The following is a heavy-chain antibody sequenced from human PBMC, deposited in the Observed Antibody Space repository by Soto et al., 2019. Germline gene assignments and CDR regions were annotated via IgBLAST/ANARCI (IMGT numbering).Heavy chain of an antibody. CDR1: GYTLSELF. J-gene: IGHJ4*02. V-gene: IGHV1-24*01. D-gene: IGHD1-26*01. Sequence: ASVKVSCKVSGYTLSELFVHWVRQAPGKGLEWMGGFDPEDSKIMYAQKFQGRVTMTEDTSTDTAYMDLTSLRSDDTAVYYCATGFPQWELLQYWGQGTLVTVSS. CDR3: ATGFPQWELLQY. CDR2: FDPEDSKI.